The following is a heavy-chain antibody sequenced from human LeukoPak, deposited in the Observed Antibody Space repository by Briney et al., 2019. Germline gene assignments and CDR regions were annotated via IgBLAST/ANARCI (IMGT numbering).Heavy chain of an antibody. V-gene: IGHV3-30*18. J-gene: IGHJ4*02. Sequence: GGSLRLSCVASGFIVNSYGMHWVRQAPGKGLEWVAVLSSDGSNKYYADSVKGRFTISRGNSKNTLYLQMNSLRADDTAVYYCAKESLYYDFDYWGQGTLVTVSS. CDR3: AKESLYYDFDY. CDR2: LSSDGSNK. D-gene: IGHD3-10*01. CDR1: GFIVNSYG.